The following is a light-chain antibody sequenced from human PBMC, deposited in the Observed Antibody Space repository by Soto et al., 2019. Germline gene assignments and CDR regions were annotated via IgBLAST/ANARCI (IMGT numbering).Light chain of an antibody. CDR3: SSYTSSSTRV. CDR2: DVS. Sequence: QSALTQPASVSGSPGQSITISCTGTSSDVGGYNYVSWYQQHPGKAPKLMIYDVSNRPSGVSNRFSGPKSGNTASLTISGHQAEDEADYYCSSYTSSSTRVIGGGTQLTVL. CDR1: SSDVGGYNY. V-gene: IGLV2-14*01. J-gene: IGLJ2*01.